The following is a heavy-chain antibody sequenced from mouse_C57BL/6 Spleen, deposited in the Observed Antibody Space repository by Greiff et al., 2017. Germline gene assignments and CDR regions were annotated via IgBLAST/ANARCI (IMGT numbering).Heavy chain of an antibody. Sequence: EVQGVESGGGLVQPGGSLSLSCAASGFTFTDYYMSWVRQPPGKALEWLGFIRNKANGYTTEYSASVKGRFTISRDNSQSILYLQMNALRAEDSATYYCARLSNYWYFDVWGTGTTVTVSS. J-gene: IGHJ1*03. CDR1: GFTFTDYY. CDR2: IRNKANGYTT. D-gene: IGHD2-5*01. CDR3: ARLSNYWYFDV. V-gene: IGHV7-3*01.